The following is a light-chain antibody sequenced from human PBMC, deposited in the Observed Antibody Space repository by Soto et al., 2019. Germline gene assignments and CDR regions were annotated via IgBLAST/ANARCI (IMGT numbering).Light chain of an antibody. J-gene: IGKJ4*01. V-gene: IGKV3-20*01. CDR2: GAS. Sequence: EIVLTQSPGTLSLSPGERATLSCRASQSVSSSYLAWYQQQPGQAPRLLIYGASSRATGIPDRFSGSGSGTDFTLSISRLEPEDFAVYYCQQYGSSTLTLGGGTKVEIK. CDR1: QSVSSSY. CDR3: QQYGSSTLT.